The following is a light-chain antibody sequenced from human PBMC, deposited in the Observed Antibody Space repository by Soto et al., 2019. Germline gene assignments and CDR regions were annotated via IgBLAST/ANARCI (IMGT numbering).Light chain of an antibody. J-gene: IGKJ3*01. CDR2: ATS. V-gene: IGKV1-39*01. CDR3: QQSYSIPQT. CDR1: RNIVTF. Sequence: DIQMTQSPSSLSASVGDRVTITCRASRNIVTFLNWYQQKPGRAPKLLIYATSSLHSGVPSRFNGSASGTDFTLTISSLQPEDFATYYCQQSYSIPQTFGPGTKVDI.